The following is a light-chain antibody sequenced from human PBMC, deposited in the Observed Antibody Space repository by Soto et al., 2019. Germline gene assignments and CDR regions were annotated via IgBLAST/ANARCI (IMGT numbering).Light chain of an antibody. J-gene: IGKJ2*01. V-gene: IGKV3-20*01. CDR3: QQYGSSPPYT. CDR1: QSVSSNY. Sequence: EIVLTQSPGTLSLSPGEGATLSCRASQSVSSNYLAWYQQEPGQAPRLLIFGASNRASDIPDRFSGSGSGTDFTLNNSRLEPEDFAVYYCQQYGSSPPYTFGQGTKLEIK. CDR2: GAS.